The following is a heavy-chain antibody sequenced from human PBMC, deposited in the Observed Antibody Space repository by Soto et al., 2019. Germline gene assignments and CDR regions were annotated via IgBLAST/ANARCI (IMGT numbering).Heavy chain of an antibody. J-gene: IGHJ4*02. CDR3: ARRYGDTLDY. Sequence: QVQLQESGPGLVKPSETLSLTCTVSGGSISSYYWSWMRQPPGKGLEWIGYIYYSGSTNYNPSLKSRVTISVDTSKNQFSLKLSSVTAADTAVSYCARRYGDTLDYWGQGTLVTVSS. D-gene: IGHD4-17*01. V-gene: IGHV4-59*08. CDR1: GGSISSYY. CDR2: IYYSGST.